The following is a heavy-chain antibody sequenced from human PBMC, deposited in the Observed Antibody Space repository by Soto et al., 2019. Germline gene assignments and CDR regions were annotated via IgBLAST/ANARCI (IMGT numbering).Heavy chain of an antibody. Sequence: GGSLRLSCASSGLTVSGKKYVAWVRQAPGKGLEWVSALYDVDGSFYADSVKGRFTTSSDSSKTTVYLQMNGLRPDDTAVYYCATWNEREHAYDVWGQGTTVSVS. CDR2: LYDVDGS. CDR3: ATWNEREHAYDV. V-gene: IGHV3-53*01. CDR1: GLTVSGKKY. J-gene: IGHJ3*01. D-gene: IGHD1-1*01.